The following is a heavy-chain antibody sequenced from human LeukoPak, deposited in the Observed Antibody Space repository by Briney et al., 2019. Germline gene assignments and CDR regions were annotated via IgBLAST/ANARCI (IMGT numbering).Heavy chain of an antibody. CDR3: GRDFAYGSGSTHFDY. J-gene: IGHJ4*02. CDR1: GYTFTGYY. D-gene: IGHD3-10*01. V-gene: IGHV1-46*01. CDR2: INPSGGST. Sequence: ASVKVSCKAAGYTFTGYYIHWVRQAPGQGLEWMGMINPSGGSTNYAQKFQGRVTMTRDTSTSTVYMELTSLRSEDTAVYYCGRDFAYGSGSTHFDYWGQGTLVTVSS.